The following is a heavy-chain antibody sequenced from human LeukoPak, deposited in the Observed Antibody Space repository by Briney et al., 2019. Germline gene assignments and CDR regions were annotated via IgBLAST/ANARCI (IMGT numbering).Heavy chain of an antibody. V-gene: IGHV1-69*13. CDR2: IIPIFGTA. CDR1: GGTFSSYA. D-gene: IGHD2/OR15-2a*01. J-gene: IGHJ5*02. Sequence: SVKVSCKASGGTFSSYAISWVRQAPGQGLEWMGGIIPIFGTANYAQRFQGKVTITADESTSTAYMELSSLRSEDTAVYYCARDKNMEGFDPWGQGTLVTVSS. CDR3: ARDKNMEGFDP.